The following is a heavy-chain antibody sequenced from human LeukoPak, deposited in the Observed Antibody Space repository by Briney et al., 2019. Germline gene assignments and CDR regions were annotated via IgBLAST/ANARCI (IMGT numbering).Heavy chain of an antibody. D-gene: IGHD3-10*01. J-gene: IGHJ4*02. V-gene: IGHV3-30*02. CDR3: GKAGSSGLDF. CDR2: IRYDGTNK. CDR1: GFTFSTYA. Sequence: GGSLRPSCAASGFTFSTYAMHWVRQAPGKGLEWVAFIRYDGTNKHYGDSVKGRFTISRDNSKNTLYLQMNSLRAEDTAVYYRGKAGSSGLDFWGQGTLVTVSS.